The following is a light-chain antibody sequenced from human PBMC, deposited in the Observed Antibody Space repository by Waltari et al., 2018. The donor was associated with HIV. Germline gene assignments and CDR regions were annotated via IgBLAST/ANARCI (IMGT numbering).Light chain of an antibody. CDR3: CAYAGSSTYV. Sequence: QSALTQPASVSGSPGQSITMSCTGSSSDVGAYTYVSWYQQRPGKAPIVIMFEVEKSPSGAPSRFSGSKSGNTASLTISGLQADDEADYYCCAYAGSSTYVFGSGTTVTVL. CDR2: EVE. J-gene: IGLJ1*01. CDR1: SSDVGAYTY. V-gene: IGLV2-23*02.